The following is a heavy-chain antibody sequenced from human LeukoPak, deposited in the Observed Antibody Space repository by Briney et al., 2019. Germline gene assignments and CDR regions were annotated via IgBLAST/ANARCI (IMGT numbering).Heavy chain of an antibody. D-gene: IGHD3-22*01. Sequence: ASVKVSCKASGGTFSSYAISWVRQTPGQGLEWMGGIIPIFGTANYAQKFQGRVTITTDESTSTSYMELSSLRSEDTAVYYCARDQDRLPMPSSGYIPDAFDIWGQGTMVTVSS. J-gene: IGHJ3*02. CDR1: GGTFSSYA. V-gene: IGHV1-69*05. CDR2: IIPIFGTA. CDR3: ARDQDRLPMPSSGYIPDAFDI.